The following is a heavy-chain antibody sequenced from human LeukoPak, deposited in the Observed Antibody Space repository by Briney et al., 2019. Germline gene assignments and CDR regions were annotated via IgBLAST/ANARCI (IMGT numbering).Heavy chain of an antibody. CDR2: MNPNSGNT. V-gene: IGHV1-8*01. CDR1: GYTFTSYD. D-gene: IGHD6-19*01. Sequence: ASVKVSRKASGYTFTSYDINWVRQATGQGLEWMGWMNPNSGNTGYAQKFQGRVTMTRNTSISTAYMELTSLRSEDTAVYYCGMSSSGPGAYYFDYWGQGTLVTVSS. J-gene: IGHJ4*02. CDR3: GMSSSGPGAYYFDY.